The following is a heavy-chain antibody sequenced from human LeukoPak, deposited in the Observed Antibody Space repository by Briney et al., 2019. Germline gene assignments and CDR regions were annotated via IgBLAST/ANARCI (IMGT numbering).Heavy chain of an antibody. CDR1: GFTFSSYA. D-gene: IGHD3-22*01. CDR2: ISGSAYST. Sequence: GGSLRLSCAASGFTFSSYAMTWLRQAPGKGLEWISAISGSAYSTSYADSVKGGFTISRDNSKNTLYLQINSLRAEDTAIYYCARNTSGFKLGDAFDIWGQGTMVTVSS. CDR3: ARNTSGFKLGDAFDI. V-gene: IGHV3-23*01. J-gene: IGHJ3*02.